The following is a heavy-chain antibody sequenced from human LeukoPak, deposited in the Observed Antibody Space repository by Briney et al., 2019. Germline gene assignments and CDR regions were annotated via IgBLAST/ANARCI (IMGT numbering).Heavy chain of an antibody. CDR3: ARGKDYYDSSGSPSDYFDY. Sequence: GESLKISCKGSGYSFTSYWIGWVRQMPGKGLEWMGIIYPGDSDTRYSPSFQGQVTISADKSISTAYLQWSSLKASDTAMYCCARGKDYYDSSGSPSDYFDYWGQGTLVTVSS. D-gene: IGHD3-22*01. CDR1: GYSFTSYW. V-gene: IGHV5-51*01. J-gene: IGHJ4*02. CDR2: IYPGDSDT.